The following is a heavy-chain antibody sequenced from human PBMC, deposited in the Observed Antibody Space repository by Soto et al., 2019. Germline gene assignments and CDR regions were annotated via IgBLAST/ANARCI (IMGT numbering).Heavy chain of an antibody. CDR2: INHSGST. V-gene: IGHV4-34*01. CDR1: GGSFSGYY. Sequence: SETLSLTCAVYGGSFSGYYWSWIRQPPGKGLEWIGEINHSGSTNYNPSLKSRVTISVDTSKNQFSLKLSSVTAADTAVYYCALEDSSSWYGWFDPWGQGTLVTVS. CDR3: ALEDSSSWYGWFDP. D-gene: IGHD6-13*01. J-gene: IGHJ5*02.